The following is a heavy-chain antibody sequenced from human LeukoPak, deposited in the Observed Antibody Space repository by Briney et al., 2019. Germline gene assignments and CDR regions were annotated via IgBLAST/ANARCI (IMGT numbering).Heavy chain of an antibody. CDR2: IWYDGSDM. CDR3: ARSTWIQLSGLLGY. V-gene: IGHV3-33*01. Sequence: PGGSLRLSCAASGFTFSNYGMHWVRQAPGKGLEWVALIWYDGSDMSYADSVKGRFTISRDNSKNTLYLQMNSLRAEDTAVYYCARSTWIQLSGLLGYWGQGTLVTVSS. CDR1: GFTFSNYG. J-gene: IGHJ4*02. D-gene: IGHD5-18*01.